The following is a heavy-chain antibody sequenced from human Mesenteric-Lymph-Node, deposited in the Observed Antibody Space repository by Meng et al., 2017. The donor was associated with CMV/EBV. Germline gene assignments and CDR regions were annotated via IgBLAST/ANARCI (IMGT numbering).Heavy chain of an antibody. Sequence: GESLKISCAGSGFSFSSYGMYWVRQAPGKGLEWVAFIRHDGSNEYYADSVKGRFTFSRANSKNTLYLQMNSLRAEDTAVYYCAREEGGTGAEAFDIWGQGTMVTVSS. CDR1: GFSFSSYG. V-gene: IGHV3-30*02. CDR2: IRHDGSNE. J-gene: IGHJ3*02. D-gene: IGHD7-27*01. CDR3: AREEGGTGAEAFDI.